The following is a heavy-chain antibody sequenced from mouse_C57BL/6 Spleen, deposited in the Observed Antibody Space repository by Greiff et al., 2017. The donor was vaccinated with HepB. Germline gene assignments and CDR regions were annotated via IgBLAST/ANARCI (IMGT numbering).Heavy chain of an antibody. V-gene: IGHV1-50*01. Sequence: VQLQQSGAELVKPGASVKLSCKASGYTFTSYWMQWVKQRPGQGLEWIGEIDPSDSYTNYNQKFKGKATLTVDTSSSTAYMQLSSLTSEDSAVYYCAEGLFDYWGQGTTLTVSS. CDR3: AEGLFDY. CDR2: IDPSDSYT. J-gene: IGHJ2*01. CDR1: GYTFTSYW. D-gene: IGHD3-1*01.